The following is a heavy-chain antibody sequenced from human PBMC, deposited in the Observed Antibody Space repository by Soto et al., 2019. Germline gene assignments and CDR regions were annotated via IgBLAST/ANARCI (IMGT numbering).Heavy chain of an antibody. CDR1: GFTFTNYA. D-gene: IGHD2-2*02. V-gene: IGHV3-23*01. J-gene: IGHJ6*02. Sequence: HPGGSLRLSCAASGFTFTNYAMTWVRQAPGKGLEWVSTILGSGDSTYYPDSVKGRFTISRDNSKNTLYLQMNSLRAEDTAVYYCAKGVDIVLVPPPILYYFGLDVWGQGTTVTVSS. CDR3: AKGVDIVLVPPPILYYFGLDV. CDR2: ILGSGDST.